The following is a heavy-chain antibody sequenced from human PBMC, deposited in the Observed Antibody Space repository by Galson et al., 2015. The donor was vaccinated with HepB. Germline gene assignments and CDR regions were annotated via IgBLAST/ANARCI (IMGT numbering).Heavy chain of an antibody. CDR1: GFTFSSYA. Sequence: SLRLSCAASGFTFSSYAMHWVRQAPGKGLEWVSCISSSGSTIYYADSVKGRFTISRDNTKNSLYLQMNSLRAEDTAVYYCARVGAVVPAAMWDGYNWFDPWGQGTLVTVSS. CDR2: ISSSGSTI. CDR3: ARVGAVVPAAMWDGYNWFDP. J-gene: IGHJ5*02. D-gene: IGHD2-2*01. V-gene: IGHV3-48*03.